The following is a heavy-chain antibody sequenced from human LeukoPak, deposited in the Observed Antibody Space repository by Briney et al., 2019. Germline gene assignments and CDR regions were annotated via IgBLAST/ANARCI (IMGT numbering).Heavy chain of an antibody. CDR2: IGTAGDT. CDR1: GFTFSSYD. Sequence: GGSLRLSCAASGFTFSSYDMHWVRQATGKGLEWVSAIGTAGDTYYPGSVKGRFTISRENAKNSLYLQMNSLRAEDTAVYYCARDGGNDEFVYWGQGTLVTVSS. V-gene: IGHV3-13*01. D-gene: IGHD4-23*01. CDR3: ARDGGNDEFVY. J-gene: IGHJ4*02.